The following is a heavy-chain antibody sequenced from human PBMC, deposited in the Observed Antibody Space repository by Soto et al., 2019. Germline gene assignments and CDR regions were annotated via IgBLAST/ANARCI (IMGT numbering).Heavy chain of an antibody. CDR3: ARDPGRDSPIDY. Sequence: QVQLMESEGGVVQPGRSLRLSCTASGFTLSDYGMHWISQAPGKGLEWVAVIWHDGGAKYYADSVTGRFTISRDNSKNTVHLQIDSLGTEDTALYYCARDPGRDSPIDYWGQGTLVTVSS. J-gene: IGHJ4*02. V-gene: IGHV3-33*01. D-gene: IGHD3-22*01. CDR2: IWHDGGAK. CDR1: GFTLSDYG.